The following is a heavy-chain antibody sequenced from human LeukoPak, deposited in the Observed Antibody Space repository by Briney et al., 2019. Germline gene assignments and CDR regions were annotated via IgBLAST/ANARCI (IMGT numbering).Heavy chain of an antibody. V-gene: IGHV3-23*01. CDR2: ISDNCDDR. J-gene: IGHJ4*02. CDR3: GRDWKLDY. D-gene: IGHD1-1*01. CDR1: GFTFNNYP. Sequence: GGSLRLSCAASGFTFNNYPMSWVRQAPGKGLEWVSAISDNCDDRKYADSVKGRFTVSRDNSRNTLYLQMNRLRAEDTAMYYCGRDWKLDYWGQGTLVTVSS.